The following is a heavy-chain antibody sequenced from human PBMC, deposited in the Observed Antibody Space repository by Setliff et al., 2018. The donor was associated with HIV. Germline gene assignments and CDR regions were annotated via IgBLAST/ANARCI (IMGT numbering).Heavy chain of an antibody. CDR2: IYNSGYS. Sequence: PSETLSLTCKVSGAPISSYYWNWIRQPPGKGLEWIGYIYNSGYSNSKPSLKSRVTISLDTSKSQFSLKLSSVTAADTAVYYCARGDGYRANDAYYDTGMDVWGQGITVTVSS. V-gene: IGHV4-59*01. D-gene: IGHD5-12*01. CDR1: GAPISSYY. CDR3: ARGDGYRANDAYYDTGMDV. J-gene: IGHJ6*02.